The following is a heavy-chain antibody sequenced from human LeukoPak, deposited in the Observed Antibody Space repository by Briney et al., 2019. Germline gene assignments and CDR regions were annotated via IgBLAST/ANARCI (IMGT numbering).Heavy chain of an antibody. CDR1: GFPFSGNA. V-gene: IGHV3-23*01. D-gene: IGHD2-21*02. J-gene: IGHJ4*02. CDR2: VGGDEKT. CDR3: AKDLSWWVTADY. Sequence: PGGSLRLSCAASGFPFSGNAMSWVRQVPGRGLERFSGVGGDEKTHYADFVRGRFTISRDNAKNTVFLQMNSLTVEDAAVYYCAKDLSWWVTADYWGQGVLVTVSS.